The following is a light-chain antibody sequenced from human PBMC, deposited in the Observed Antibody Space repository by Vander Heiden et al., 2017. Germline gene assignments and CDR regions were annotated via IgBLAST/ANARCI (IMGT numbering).Light chain of an antibody. CDR1: SSNIGSHT. CDR2: TND. J-gene: IGLJ3*02. V-gene: IGLV1-44*01. Sequence: QSVLTQPPSASGTPGQRVAISCSGSSSNIGSHTVNWYQQLPGTAPKLLIYTNDQRPSGVPDRFSGSKSGTSASLAISGLQSEDEAENYCAAWDDSLNGPVFGGGTKLTVL. CDR3: AAWDDSLNGPV.